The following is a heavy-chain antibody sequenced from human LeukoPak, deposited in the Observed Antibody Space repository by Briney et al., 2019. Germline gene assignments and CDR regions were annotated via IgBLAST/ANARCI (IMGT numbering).Heavy chain of an antibody. D-gene: IGHD3-22*01. CDR2: ISGSGGST. CDR1: GGSISSYY. CDR3: AKVLPAGYYYDSSGYYPDY. V-gene: IGHV3-23*01. Sequence: PSETLSLTCTVSGGSISSYYWSWVRQAPGKGLEWVSAISGSGGSTYYADSVKGRFTISRDNSKNTLYLQMNSLRAEDTAVYYCAKVLPAGYYYDSSGYYPDYWGQGTLVTVSS. J-gene: IGHJ4*02.